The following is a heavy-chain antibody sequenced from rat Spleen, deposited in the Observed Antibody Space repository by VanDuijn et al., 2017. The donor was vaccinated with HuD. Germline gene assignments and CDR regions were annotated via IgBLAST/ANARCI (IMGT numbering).Heavy chain of an antibody. CDR2: ITTGGAIT. Sequence: EVQLVESGGGLVQPGRSMSLSCATSGFIFSNYYMVWVRQAPTKGLEWVASITTGGAITSYRDSVKGRFTISRDNAKSSLYLQMDSLRSEDTATYYCTTRDAGTSRYWGQGVMVTVSS. D-gene: IGHD5-1*01. J-gene: IGHJ2*01. V-gene: IGHV5-25*01. CDR3: TTRDAGTSRY. CDR1: GFIFSNYY.